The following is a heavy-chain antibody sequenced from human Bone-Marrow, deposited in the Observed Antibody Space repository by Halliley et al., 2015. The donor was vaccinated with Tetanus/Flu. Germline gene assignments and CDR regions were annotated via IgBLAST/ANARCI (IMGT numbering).Heavy chain of an antibody. V-gene: IGHV4-59*01. CDR2: IYYSGST. J-gene: IGHJ4*02. CDR3: ARVMPASGSFYPLDY. D-gene: IGHD3-10*01. Sequence: IGDIYYSGSTKYNPSLPSRVTLSQDTSKNEFSLKLGFVTAADTAIYYCARVMPASGSFYPLDYWGQGIQVTVSS.